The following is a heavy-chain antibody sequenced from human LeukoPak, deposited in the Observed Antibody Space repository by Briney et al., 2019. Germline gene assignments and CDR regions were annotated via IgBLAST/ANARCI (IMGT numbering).Heavy chain of an antibody. CDR1: GFTFSSYG. CDR3: VKHPGVGYYFDY. D-gene: IGHD3-3*01. J-gene: IGHJ4*02. CDR2: VSRDGGDT. V-gene: IGHV3-64D*06. Sequence: GGSLRLSCSASGFTFSSYGMHWVRLAPGKGLEYVSAVSRDGGDTYYADSVRGRFTISRDNSKNTLHPQMRSLRPEDTAVYYCVKHPGVGYYFDYWGQGTLVTVSS.